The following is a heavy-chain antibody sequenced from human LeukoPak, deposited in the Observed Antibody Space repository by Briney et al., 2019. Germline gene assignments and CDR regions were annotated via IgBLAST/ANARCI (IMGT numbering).Heavy chain of an antibody. Sequence: GGSLRLSCAASGFTFTSAAMTWVRQAPGKGLEWVSTITGSDDTTYYADSVKGRFTISRDNAKNSLYLQMNSLRAEDTAVYYCARVLAGTLDFWGQGTLVTVSS. CDR2: ITGSDDTT. V-gene: IGHV3-23*01. J-gene: IGHJ4*02. CDR3: ARVLAGTLDF. D-gene: IGHD6-19*01. CDR1: GFTFTSAA.